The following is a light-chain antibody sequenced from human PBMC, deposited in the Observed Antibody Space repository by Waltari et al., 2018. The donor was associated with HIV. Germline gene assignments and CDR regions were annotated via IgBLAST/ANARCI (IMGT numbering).Light chain of an antibody. CDR3: QQYHTIPWT. J-gene: IGLJ3*02. Sequence: QSVLTQPPSASGTPGQRVTISCSGSSSNIGSNTVNWYQQLPGTAPKLLIYSNNQRPSGVPDRFSGSKSGTSASLAISGLQSEDVAIYYCQQYHTIPWTFGHGT. V-gene: IGLV1-44*01. CDR2: SNN. CDR1: SSNIGSNT.